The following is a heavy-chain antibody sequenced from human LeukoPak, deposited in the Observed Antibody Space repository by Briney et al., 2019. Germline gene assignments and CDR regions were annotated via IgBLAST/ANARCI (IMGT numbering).Heavy chain of an antibody. V-gene: IGHV4-39*07. D-gene: IGHD6-13*01. Sequence: PGGSLRLSCAASGFTFSSYGMHWVRQPPGKGLEWIGSIYYSGSTYHNPSLKSRVTISVDTSKNQFSLNLSSVTAADTAVYSCARDRQSSSWYPTYYFDYWGQGALVTVSS. CDR2: IYYSGST. J-gene: IGHJ4*02. CDR3: ARDRQSSSWYPTYYFDY. CDR1: GFTFSSYG.